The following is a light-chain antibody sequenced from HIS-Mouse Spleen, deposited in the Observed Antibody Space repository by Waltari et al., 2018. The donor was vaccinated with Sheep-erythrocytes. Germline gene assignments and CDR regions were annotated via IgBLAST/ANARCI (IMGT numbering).Light chain of an antibody. V-gene: IGLV3-10*01. CDR2: EDS. Sequence: SYELTQPPSVSVSPGQTARITCSGAALPKKYAYWYQQKSGQAPGLVIYEDSKRPSGIPERFSGSSSGTMATLTISGAQVEDDADYYCYSTDSSGNHWVFGGGTKLTVL. CDR1: ALPKKY. CDR3: YSTDSSGNHWV. J-gene: IGLJ3*02.